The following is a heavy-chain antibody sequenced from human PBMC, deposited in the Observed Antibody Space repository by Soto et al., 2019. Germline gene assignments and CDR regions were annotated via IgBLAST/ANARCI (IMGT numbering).Heavy chain of an antibody. CDR3: ARDRRIRLYYYGVDV. Sequence: QVRLKESGPGLVKPSQTLSLTCTVSGDSIGSGDNYWSWIRQPPGKGLEWIGYIHSSGGTVYHPSLRGRVSLSVDTSKNQLFLRMTSVSAADTAVYFGARDRRIRLYYYGVDVWGQGTTVTVSS. CDR2: IHSSGGT. J-gene: IGHJ6*01. D-gene: IGHD2-21*01. CDR1: GDSIGSGDNY. V-gene: IGHV4-30-4*01.